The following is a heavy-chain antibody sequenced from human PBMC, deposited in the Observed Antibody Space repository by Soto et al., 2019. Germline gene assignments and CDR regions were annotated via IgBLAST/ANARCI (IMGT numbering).Heavy chain of an antibody. Sequence: SETLSLTCTVSGGSISSSSYSWGWVRQPPGKGLEWIGTTYYSGSTYYSPSLKSRLTISVDTSKNQFSLKLSSVTAADTAVFYCAGGRRFLTYSGYEYYFDSWGQGTLVTVSS. CDR3: AGGRRFLTYSGYEYYFDS. CDR2: TYYSGST. V-gene: IGHV4-39*01. D-gene: IGHD5-12*01. J-gene: IGHJ4*02. CDR1: GGSISSSSYS.